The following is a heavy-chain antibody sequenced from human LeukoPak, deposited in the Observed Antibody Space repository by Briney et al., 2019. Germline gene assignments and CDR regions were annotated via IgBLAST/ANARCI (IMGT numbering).Heavy chain of an antibody. CDR1: GFPFSSYA. Sequence: EGSLRLSCAASGFPFSSYAMSWVRQAPGKGREWVSAISGSGSSTYSADSVKGRFTISRDNSKNTLYLQMNSLRAEDTAVYYCAKGGPLNYYGMDVWGQGTTVTVSS. J-gene: IGHJ6*02. CDR2: ISGSGSST. D-gene: IGHD5-12*01. V-gene: IGHV3-23*01. CDR3: AKGGPLNYYGMDV.